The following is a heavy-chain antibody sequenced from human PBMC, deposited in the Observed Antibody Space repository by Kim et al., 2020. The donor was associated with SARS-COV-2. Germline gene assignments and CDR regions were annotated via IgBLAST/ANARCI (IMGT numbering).Heavy chain of an antibody. J-gene: IGHJ6*02. CDR3: AGYYYGSGSYYKNGMDV. D-gene: IGHD3-10*01. Sequence: SVKVSCKASGFTFTSSAMQWVRQARGQRLELIGWIVVGSGNTNYAQKFQERVTITRDMSTSTAYMELSSLRSEDTAVYYCAGYYYGSGSYYKNGMDVWGQGTTVTVSS. V-gene: IGHV1-58*02. CDR2: IVVGSGNT. CDR1: GFTFTSSA.